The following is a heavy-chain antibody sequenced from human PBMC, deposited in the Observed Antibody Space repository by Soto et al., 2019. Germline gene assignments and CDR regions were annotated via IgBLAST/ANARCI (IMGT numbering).Heavy chain of an antibody. Sequence: QVQLVQSGAEVKKPGASVKLSCKTSGYTFTSYNINWVRQAPGQGLEWLGWISAHSGDTKYIEKVQGRITMTTDTSTRTGYMELWGLTPDATAVYFFARDYGATSPDYFDYWGQGTLGTVSS. J-gene: IGHJ4*02. CDR3: ARDYGATSPDYFDY. V-gene: IGHV1-18*04. CDR2: ISAHSGDT. CDR1: GYTFTSYN. D-gene: IGHD4-17*01.